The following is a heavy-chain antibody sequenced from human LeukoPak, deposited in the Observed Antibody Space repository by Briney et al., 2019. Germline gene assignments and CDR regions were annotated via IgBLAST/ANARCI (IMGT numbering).Heavy chain of an antibody. J-gene: IGHJ4*02. Sequence: PGGSLRLSCAASGFTFSSYGMHWVRQAPGKGLEWVAFIRYGGNNKYYADSVKGRFTISRDNSKNTLYLQMNSLRTEDTAMYFCAKDASSFGSGSYSDYWGQGTLVTVSS. V-gene: IGHV3-30*02. D-gene: IGHD3-10*01. CDR2: IRYGGNNK. CDR1: GFTFSSYG. CDR3: AKDASSFGSGSYSDY.